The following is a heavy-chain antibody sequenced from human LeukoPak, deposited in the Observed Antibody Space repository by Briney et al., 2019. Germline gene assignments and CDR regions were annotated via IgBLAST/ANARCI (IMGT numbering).Heavy chain of an antibody. V-gene: IGHV3-30*02. D-gene: IGHD2-2*03. CDR1: GFTFSSYG. CDR2: IRYDGSNK. Sequence: GGSLRLSCAASGFTFSSYGMHWVRQAPGKGLEWVAFIRYDGSNKYYADSVKGRFTISRDNSKNTLYLQMNSLRAEDTAVYYCAKDRPMDSYGWFDPWGQGTLVTVSS. CDR3: AKDRPMDSYGWFDP. J-gene: IGHJ5*02.